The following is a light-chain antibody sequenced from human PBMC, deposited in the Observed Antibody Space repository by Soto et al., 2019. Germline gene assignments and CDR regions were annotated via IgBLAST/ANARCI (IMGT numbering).Light chain of an antibody. V-gene: IGLV2-14*01. CDR2: DVS. CDR3: SSQGNSSPLV. J-gene: IGLJ2*01. Sequence: QSALTQPASVSGSPGQSITISCTGTSSDVGYYNYVSWYQQHPGKAPNLMIYDVSNRPSGVSNRFSGSKSGNTASLTISGLQAEDEADYYCSSQGNSSPLVFGGGTKLTVL. CDR1: SSDVGYYNY.